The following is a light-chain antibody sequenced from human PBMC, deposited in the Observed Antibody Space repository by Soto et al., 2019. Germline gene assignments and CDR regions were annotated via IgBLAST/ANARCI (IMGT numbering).Light chain of an antibody. CDR2: GNS. J-gene: IGLJ1*01. Sequence: QSVLTQPPSVSGAPGQRVTISCTGSSSNIGAGYDVHWYQQLPGTAPKLLIYGNSNRPSGVPDRFSGSKSGTSASLAITGLQAEDEADYCCQSSDSSRSGYVFGTGTKVTVL. CDR3: QSSDSSRSGYV. V-gene: IGLV1-40*01. CDR1: SSNIGAGYD.